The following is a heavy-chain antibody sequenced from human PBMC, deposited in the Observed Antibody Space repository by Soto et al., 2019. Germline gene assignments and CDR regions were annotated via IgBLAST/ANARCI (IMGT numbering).Heavy chain of an antibody. CDR3: ARDQNEYCSGGSCYSVYYMDV. D-gene: IGHD2-15*01. Sequence: GGSLRLSCAASGFTFSSYWMHWVRQAPGKGLVWVSRINSDGSSISYADSVKGRFTISRNNSKNMLYLQMNSLRAEDTAVYYCARDQNEYCSGGSCYSVYYMDVWGKGTTVTVSS. CDR1: GFTFSSYW. CDR2: INSDGSSI. V-gene: IGHV3-74*01. J-gene: IGHJ6*03.